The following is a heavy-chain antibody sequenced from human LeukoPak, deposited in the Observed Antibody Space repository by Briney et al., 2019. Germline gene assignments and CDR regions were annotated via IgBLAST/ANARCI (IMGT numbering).Heavy chain of an antibody. Sequence: GGSLRLSCAASGFTFSSYTMSWVRQAPGKGLEWVSYISSSSSSIYYADSVKGRFTISRDNAKNSLYLQMNSLRAEDTAVYYCARDQGWELLDYWGQGTLVTVSS. J-gene: IGHJ4*02. CDR3: ARDQGWELLDY. CDR2: ISSSSSSI. CDR1: GFTFSSYT. V-gene: IGHV3-48*04. D-gene: IGHD1-26*01.